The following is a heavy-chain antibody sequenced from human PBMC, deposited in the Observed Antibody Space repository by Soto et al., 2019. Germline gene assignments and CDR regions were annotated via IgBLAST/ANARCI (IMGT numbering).Heavy chain of an antibody. Sequence: SETLSLTSAVYGGSFSGYFWSWIRQPPGKGLEGGGEINHSGSTNQNPSLKSRLIISVDTSTNHFYLRLTSVTAADTAVYYCARGVSIKVAPDKYSLDSWGQGTPLTVS. J-gene: IGHJ4*02. D-gene: IGHD6-19*01. CDR3: ARGVSIKVAPDKYSLDS. CDR1: GGSFSGYF. CDR2: INHSGST. V-gene: IGHV4-34*01.